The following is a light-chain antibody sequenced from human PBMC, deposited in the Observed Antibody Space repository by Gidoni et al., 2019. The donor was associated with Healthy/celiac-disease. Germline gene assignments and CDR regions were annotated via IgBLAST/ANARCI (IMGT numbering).Light chain of an antibody. Sequence: EIVLTQSPATLSLSPGDRATLSCRASQSISTDLAWYQHNPGQAPRLLFYDASRRATGIPARFSGSGSETDFTLTISSLEPEDFAVYYCQQRNTWPRFGGGTKVE. CDR2: DAS. J-gene: IGKJ4*01. V-gene: IGKV3-11*01. CDR1: QSISTD. CDR3: QQRNTWPR.